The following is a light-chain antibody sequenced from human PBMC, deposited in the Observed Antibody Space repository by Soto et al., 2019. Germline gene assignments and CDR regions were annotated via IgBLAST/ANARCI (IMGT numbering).Light chain of an antibody. Sequence: QSALTQPASVSGSPGQSITISCTGTSSDVGGYNYVSWYQQHPGKAPKLMIYDVSNRPSGVSNRFSGSKSGNTASLTISGLQVEDEADYYCSSYTSSSTLEVFGVGTKLTVL. CDR2: DVS. CDR1: SSDVGGYNY. J-gene: IGLJ3*02. V-gene: IGLV2-14*01. CDR3: SSYTSSSTLEV.